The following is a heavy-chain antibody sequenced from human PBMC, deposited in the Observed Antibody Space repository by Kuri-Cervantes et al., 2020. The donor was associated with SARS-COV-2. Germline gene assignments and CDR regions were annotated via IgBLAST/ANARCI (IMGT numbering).Heavy chain of an antibody. CDR2: IYSGGST. Sequence: GESLKISCATSGFTVSRNYMSWVRQAPGKGLEWVSVIYSGGSTYYADSVKGRFTISRDNSKNTLYLQMNSLRAEDTAVYYCASSGSPYYYYGMDVWGQGTTVTVSS. D-gene: IGHD1-26*01. J-gene: IGHJ6*02. V-gene: IGHV3-66*01. CDR1: GFTVSRNY. CDR3: ASSGSPYYYYGMDV.